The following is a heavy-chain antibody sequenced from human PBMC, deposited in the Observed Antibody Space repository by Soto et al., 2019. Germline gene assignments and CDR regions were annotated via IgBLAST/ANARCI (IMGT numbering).Heavy chain of an antibody. J-gene: IGHJ1*01. CDR2: ISSSGSTI. Sequence: PGGSLRLSCAASGFTFSDYYMSWIRQAPGKGLEWVSYISSSGSTIYYADSVKGRFTTSRDNAKNSLYLQMNSLRAEDTAVYYCARGGYCSSTSCYPQYFQAWGQGTLVTVSS. V-gene: IGHV3-11*01. CDR1: GFTFSDYY. D-gene: IGHD2-2*01. CDR3: ARGGYCSSTSCYPQYFQA.